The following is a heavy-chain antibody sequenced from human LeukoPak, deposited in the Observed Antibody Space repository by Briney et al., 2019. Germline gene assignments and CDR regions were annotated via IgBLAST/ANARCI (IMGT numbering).Heavy chain of an antibody. CDR1: GLTFSSYW. D-gene: IGHD6-13*01. Sequence: GGSLRLSCAASGLTFSSYWMHWVRQAPGKGLEWVSAISGSGDNNDNTYYADSVKGQFTISRDNSKNTLYLQMSSLRAEDAAVYYCAKSGSTSWYLDYWGQGTLVTVSS. CDR2: ISGSGDNNDNT. J-gene: IGHJ4*02. V-gene: IGHV3-23*01. CDR3: AKSGSTSWYLDY.